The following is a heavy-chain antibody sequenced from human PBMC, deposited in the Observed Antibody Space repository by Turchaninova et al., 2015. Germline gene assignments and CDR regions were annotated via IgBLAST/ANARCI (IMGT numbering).Heavy chain of an antibody. Sequence: VQLQQWGAGLLKPSETLSLTCAVYGGSVICYYWSWIRQPPGKGLELIGEINHRGSTNYNPSLKSRVTISVDTSKNQFSLKLSSVTAADTAVYYCASSSRGVIYYFDYWGQGTLVTVAS. CDR1: GGSVICYY. V-gene: IGHV4-34*01. D-gene: IGHD2/OR15-2a*01. CDR3: ASSSRGVIYYFDY. CDR2: INHRGST. J-gene: IGHJ4*02.